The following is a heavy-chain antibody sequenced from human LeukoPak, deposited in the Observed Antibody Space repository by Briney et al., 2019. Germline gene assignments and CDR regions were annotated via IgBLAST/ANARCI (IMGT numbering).Heavy chain of an antibody. Sequence: GGSLRLSCAASGFTFSSYGIHWVRQAPGKGLEWVAFIRYDGSNKYYGDSVKGRFTISRDNSKSTVYLYMNSLRAEDTAVYYCASWTSSSSNYWGQGTLVTVSS. CDR2: IRYDGSNK. D-gene: IGHD6-6*01. CDR1: GFTFSSYG. V-gene: IGHV3-30*02. CDR3: ASWTSSSSNY. J-gene: IGHJ4*02.